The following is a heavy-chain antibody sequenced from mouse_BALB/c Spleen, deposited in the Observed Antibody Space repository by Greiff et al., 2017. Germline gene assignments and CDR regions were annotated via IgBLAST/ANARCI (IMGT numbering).Heavy chain of an antibody. CDR2: IYPGSGST. CDR1: GYNFTSYW. J-gene: IGHJ3*01. V-gene: IGHV1-55*01. D-gene: IGHD2-4*01. Sequence: QVQLQQPGAELVKPGTSVKLSCKASGYNFTSYWINWVKLRPGQGLEWIGDIYPGSGSTNYNEKFKSKATLTVDTSSSTAYMQLSSLASEDSALYYCARGGDYDPFAYWGQGTLVTVSA. CDR3: ARGGDYDPFAY.